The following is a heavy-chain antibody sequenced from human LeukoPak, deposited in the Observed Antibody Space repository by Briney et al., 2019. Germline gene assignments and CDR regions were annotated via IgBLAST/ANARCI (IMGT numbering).Heavy chain of an antibody. J-gene: IGHJ6*03. CDR1: GGSFSGYY. V-gene: IGHV4-34*01. CDR2: INHSGST. Sequence: SETLSLTCAVYGGSFSGYYWSWIRQPPGKGLEWIGEINHSGSTNYNPSLKSRVTISVDTSKNQFPLKLTSVTAADTAVYYCARAAYCSGGSCQYYMDVWGKGTTVTVSS. D-gene: IGHD2-15*01. CDR3: ARAAYCSGGSCQYYMDV.